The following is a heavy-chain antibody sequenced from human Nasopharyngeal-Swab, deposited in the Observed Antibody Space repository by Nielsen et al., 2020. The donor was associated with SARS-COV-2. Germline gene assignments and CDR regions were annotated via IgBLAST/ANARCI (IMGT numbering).Heavy chain of an antibody. CDR1: GFTSGDYV. V-gene: IGHV3-48*03. Sequence: GESLKISCTTSGFTSGDYVINWVRQAPGKGLEWVSYISTSGTTIYYADSVKGRFTISRDNAKNSLYLQMNRLRAEDTAVYYCARDSYTNGLVKTFWGQGTLVTVSS. D-gene: IGHD4-11*01. CDR2: ISTSGTTI. CDR3: ARDSYTNGLVKTF. J-gene: IGHJ4*02.